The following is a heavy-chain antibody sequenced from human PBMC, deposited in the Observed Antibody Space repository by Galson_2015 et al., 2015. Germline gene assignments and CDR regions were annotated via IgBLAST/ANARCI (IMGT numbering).Heavy chain of an antibody. CDR3: AKDMGYHFDY. V-gene: IGHV3-49*04. J-gene: IGHJ4*02. D-gene: IGHD1-1*01. CDR1: GFTFGDYA. CDR2: IRSKAYGGTT. Sequence: SLRLSCAASGFTFGDYAMSWVRQAPGKGLEWVGFIRSKAYGGTTEYAASVKGRFTISRDNAKNPLYLQMNSLRAEDTALYYCAKDMGYHFDYWGQGTLVTVSS.